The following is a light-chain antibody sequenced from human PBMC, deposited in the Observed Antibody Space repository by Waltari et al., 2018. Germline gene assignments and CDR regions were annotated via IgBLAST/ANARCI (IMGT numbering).Light chain of an antibody. CDR2: AAS. J-gene: IGKJ4*01. V-gene: IGKV3-20*01. CDR3: QQYGTSPLT. Sequence: EIVLTQSPGTLSLSPGEGATLSCRASQSVSSTYLAWYQQKPGQTPRLLMYAASSRATGIPDRFSGSGSGTDFTLTISRLEPEDFAVYYCQQYGTSPLTFGGGTKVEIK. CDR1: QSVSSTY.